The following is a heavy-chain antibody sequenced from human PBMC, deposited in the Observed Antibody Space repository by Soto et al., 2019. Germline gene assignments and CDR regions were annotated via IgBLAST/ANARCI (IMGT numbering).Heavy chain of an antibody. CDR2: INPTSGGT. CDR3: ASTPRLVGTFDY. V-gene: IGHV1-2*02. Sequence: ASVKVSCKASEYSFIDYYMHWMRQAPGQGLEWMGWINPTSGGTNYAQKFQGRVTMTRDTSINTAYMDLNRLRSDDTAVYYCASTPRLVGTFDYWGQGTPVTVSS. D-gene: IGHD6-6*01. J-gene: IGHJ4*02. CDR1: EYSFIDYY.